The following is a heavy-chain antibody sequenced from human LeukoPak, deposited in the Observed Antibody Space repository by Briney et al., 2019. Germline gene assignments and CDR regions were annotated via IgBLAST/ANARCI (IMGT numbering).Heavy chain of an antibody. CDR3: RTDRYGDYGDYIDY. J-gene: IGHJ4*02. CDR1: GYTFTGYY. D-gene: IGHD4-17*01. V-gene: IGHV1-2*02. Sequence: ASVKVSCKASGYTFTGYYMHWVRQAPGQGLERMGWINPNSGGKNYAQKFQGSVTMTRDTSISTAYMELSRLRSDDTAVYYCRTDRYGDYGDYIDYWGQGPLVTVSS. CDR2: INPNSGGK.